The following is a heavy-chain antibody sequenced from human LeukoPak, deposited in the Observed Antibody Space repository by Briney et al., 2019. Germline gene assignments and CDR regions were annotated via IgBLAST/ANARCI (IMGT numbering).Heavy chain of an antibody. V-gene: IGHV4-59*08. Sequence: SETLSLTCTVSGGSISSYYWSWIRQPPGKGLEWIGYIYYSGSTNYNPSLKSRVTISVDTSKNQFSLKLSSVTAADTAVYYCARHRIVGDAFDIWGQGTMVTVSS. CDR1: GGSISSYY. J-gene: IGHJ3*02. CDR3: ARHRIVGDAFDI. CDR2: IYYSGST. D-gene: IGHD3-22*01.